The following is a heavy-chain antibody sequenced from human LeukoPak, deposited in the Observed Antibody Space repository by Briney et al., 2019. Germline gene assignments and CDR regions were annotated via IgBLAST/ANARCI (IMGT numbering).Heavy chain of an antibody. J-gene: IGHJ5*02. CDR3: ARDKADVGWFDP. V-gene: IGHV3-66*01. CDR1: GFIVSSNY. CDR2: IYNSGST. Sequence: GGSLRLSCAPSGFIVSSNYMYWVRQAPGKGLEWVSVIYNSGSTYYADPVKGRFTISRDNSKNTLYLQMNSLRAEDTAVYYCARDKADVGWFDPWGQGTLVTVSS. D-gene: IGHD3-16*01.